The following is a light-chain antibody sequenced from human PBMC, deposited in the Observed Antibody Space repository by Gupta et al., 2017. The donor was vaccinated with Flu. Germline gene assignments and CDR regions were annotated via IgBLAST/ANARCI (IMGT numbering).Light chain of an antibody. J-gene: IGLJ1*01. CDR2: QDT. Sequence: SYDLTQPPSVSVSPGQTATIACSGDKLGDKFVCWYQQKPGPSPILLIYQDTRRPSGIPERFSGSNSKNTATLTISETQAVDEADYYCQVWDSNTLTYVFGAGTKVTVL. CDR1: KLGDKF. V-gene: IGLV3-1*01. CDR3: QVWDSNTLTYV.